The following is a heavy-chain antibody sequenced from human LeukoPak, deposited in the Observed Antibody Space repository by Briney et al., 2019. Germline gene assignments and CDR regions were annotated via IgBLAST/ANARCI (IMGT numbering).Heavy chain of an antibody. Sequence: GRSLRLSCAASGFSFSSYGMYWVRQAPGKGLEWVSAITGSTGSTYYADSVKGWFTISRDNSKNTLYLEMNSLRAEETAVCYCAKARGGWGSYYWGLDYWGQGTLVTVSS. V-gene: IGHV3-23*01. CDR3: AKARGGWGSYYWGLDY. J-gene: IGHJ4*02. CDR1: GFSFSSYG. CDR2: ITGSTGST. D-gene: IGHD3-10*01.